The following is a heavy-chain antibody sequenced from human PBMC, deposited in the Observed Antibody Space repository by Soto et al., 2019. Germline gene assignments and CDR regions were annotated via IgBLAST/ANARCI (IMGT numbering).Heavy chain of an antibody. V-gene: IGHV3-30*18. CDR3: AKDSCSPSSCSTLYYYCYRDV. CDR1: GFTFSTYD. CDR2: ISSDGNNK. J-gene: IGHJ6*02. D-gene: IGHD2-15*01. Sequence: QVQLVESGGGVVQPGRSLRLSCAASGFTFSTYDMHWVRQAPGKGLEWVALISSDGNNKYYASSVKGRFTISRHNSKNTLDLRMNSLGVEDTAVYYCAKDSCSPSSCSTLYYYCYRDVWGQGTTVTVSS.